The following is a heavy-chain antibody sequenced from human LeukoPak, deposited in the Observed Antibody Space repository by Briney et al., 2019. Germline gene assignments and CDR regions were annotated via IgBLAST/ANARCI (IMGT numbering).Heavy chain of an antibody. J-gene: IGHJ4*02. D-gene: IGHD6-13*01. CDR1: GCIFSSYA. CDR3: ARAASTGTVDY. V-gene: IGHV3-23*01. CDR2: ISGSGGVT. Sequence: GGSLRLSCAVSGCIFSSYAMSWVRQAPGKGLEWVSGISGSGGVTYYADSVKGRFTISRDNSKNTLYLQMNSLRAEDTALYYCARAASTGTVDYWGQGTLVTVSS.